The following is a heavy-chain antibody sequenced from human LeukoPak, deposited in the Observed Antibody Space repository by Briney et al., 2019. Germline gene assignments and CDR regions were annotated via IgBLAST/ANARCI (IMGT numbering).Heavy chain of an antibody. Sequence: GGSLRLSCAASGFTFSSYGMSWVRQAPGKGLEWVSAISGSGGSTYYADSVKGRFTISRDNAKNSLYLQMNSLRAEDTAVYYCARDLRGYSYGNYFDYWGQGTLVTVSS. J-gene: IGHJ4*02. V-gene: IGHV3-23*01. D-gene: IGHD5-18*01. CDR3: ARDLRGYSYGNYFDY. CDR1: GFTFSSYG. CDR2: ISGSGGST.